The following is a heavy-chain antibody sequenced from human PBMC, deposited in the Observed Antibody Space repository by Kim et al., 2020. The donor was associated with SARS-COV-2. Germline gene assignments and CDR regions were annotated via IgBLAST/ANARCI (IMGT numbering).Heavy chain of an antibody. CDR3: VREVEVGANFDF. D-gene: IGHD1-26*01. J-gene: IGHJ4*02. V-gene: IGHV3-48*02. Sequence: YYADSVKGRFTISRDNTKNSLYLQMNSLRDEDMAVYFCVREVEVGANFDFWGQGTLVTVSS.